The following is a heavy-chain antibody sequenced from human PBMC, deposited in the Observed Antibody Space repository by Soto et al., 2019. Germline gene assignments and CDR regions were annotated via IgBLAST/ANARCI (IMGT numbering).Heavy chain of an antibody. CDR1: GFTFSKYA. Sequence: EVQLLESGGGLVQPGGSLRLSCAASGFTFSKYAMTWVRQAPGKGLEWVSAISGSGGSTYYADSVKGRFTISRDNSKNKMYMQMNSLSAGYTAVYVCAKAIDSGYYYNGMDVWGQGTTVTVSS. V-gene: IGHV3-23*01. J-gene: IGHJ6*02. CDR2: ISGSGGST. CDR3: AKAIDSGYYYNGMDV. D-gene: IGHD3-22*01.